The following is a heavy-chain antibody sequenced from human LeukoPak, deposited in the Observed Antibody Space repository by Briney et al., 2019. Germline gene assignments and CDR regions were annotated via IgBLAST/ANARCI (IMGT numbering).Heavy chain of an antibody. J-gene: IGHJ6*03. CDR1: GYSISSGYY. V-gene: IGHV4-38-2*02. D-gene: IGHD3-22*01. CDR2: IYHSGST. CDR3: ARDRYYYDSSGYKYMDV. Sequence: PSETLSLTCTVSGYSISSGYYWGWIRPPPGKGLEWIGSIYHSGSTYYNPSLKSRVTISVDTSKNQFSLKLSSVTAADTAVYYCARDRYYYDSSGYKYMDVWSKGTTVTVSS.